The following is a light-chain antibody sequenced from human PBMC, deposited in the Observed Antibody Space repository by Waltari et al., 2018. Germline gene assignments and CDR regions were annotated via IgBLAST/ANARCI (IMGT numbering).Light chain of an antibody. J-gene: IGLJ1*01. CDR3: SSFALNTNHYV. Sequence: QSALTQPPSASGSPGQSVTISCSGSSSDIGGYDFVSWYHHPPGKPPRLIIFDVNKRPSGVPSRFSGSKSGNTASLTVSGLQPDDEGDFYCSSFALNTNHYVFGSGTKVTVL. CDR2: DVN. V-gene: IGLV2-8*01. CDR1: SSDIGGYDF.